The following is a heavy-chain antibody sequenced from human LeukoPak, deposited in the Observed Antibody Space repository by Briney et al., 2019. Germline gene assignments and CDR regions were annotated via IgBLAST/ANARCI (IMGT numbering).Heavy chain of an antibody. CDR3: ARDPTPRYCSGGSCYTHYGMDV. V-gene: IGHV3-7*01. J-gene: IGHJ6*02. D-gene: IGHD2-15*01. Sequence: GGSLRLSCVASGFTFSRYWMSWVRQAPGKGLEWVANIKQDGSEKYYVDSVKGRFTISRDNAKNSLYLQLDSLRAEDTAVYYCARDPTPRYCSGGSCYTHYGMDVWGQGTTVTVSS. CDR1: GFTFSRYW. CDR2: IKQDGSEK.